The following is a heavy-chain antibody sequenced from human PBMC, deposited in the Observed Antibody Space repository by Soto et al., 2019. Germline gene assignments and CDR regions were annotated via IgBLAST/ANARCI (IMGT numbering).Heavy chain of an antibody. J-gene: IGHJ4*02. CDR3: ARTRRYCSGGSCSNFDY. V-gene: IGHV1-18*01. Sequence: QVQLVQSGADVKKPGASVKVSCKASGYTFTSYGISWVRQAPGQGLEWMGWISAYNGNTNYAQKLQGRVTMTTDTSTSTAYMELRSLGSDDTAVYYCARTRRYCSGGSCSNFDYWGQGTLVTVSS. CDR1: GYTFTSYG. D-gene: IGHD2-15*01. CDR2: ISAYNGNT.